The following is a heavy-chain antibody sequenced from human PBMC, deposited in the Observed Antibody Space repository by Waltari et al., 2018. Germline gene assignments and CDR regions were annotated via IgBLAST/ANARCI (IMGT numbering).Heavy chain of an antibody. CDR3: VRDAFGNTIGGVFDY. J-gene: IGHJ4*02. CDR1: GVIFEESA. V-gene: IGHV3-9*01. Sequence: VQLVESGGGLVQPGKTLRLSCVPSGVIFEESALHWVRQVPGKGLEWLSGISWNSNNIVYADSVKGRFTISRDNAENSLYLLMNNLRSDDTALYYCVRDAFGNTIGGVFDYWGQGTLLTVSS. CDR2: ISWNSNNI. D-gene: IGHD3-3*01.